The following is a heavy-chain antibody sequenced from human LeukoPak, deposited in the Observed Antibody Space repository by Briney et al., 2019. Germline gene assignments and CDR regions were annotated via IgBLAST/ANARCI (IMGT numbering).Heavy chain of an antibody. Sequence: GGSLRLSCATSGFTFSTSGMHWVRQAPGKGLEWVAVISYDGSNKYYADSVKGRFTISRDNSKNTLYLQMNSLRAEDTAVYYCAKADYGDYAGWFDPWGQGTLVTVSS. J-gene: IGHJ5*02. CDR1: GFTFSTSG. D-gene: IGHD4-17*01. CDR2: ISYDGSNK. CDR3: AKADYGDYAGWFDP. V-gene: IGHV3-30*12.